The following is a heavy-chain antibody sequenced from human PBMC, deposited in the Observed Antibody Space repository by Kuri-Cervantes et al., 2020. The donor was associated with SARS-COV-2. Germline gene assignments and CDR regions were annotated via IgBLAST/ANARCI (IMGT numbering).Heavy chain of an antibody. CDR1: GYSISSGYY. CDR2: IYHSGST. D-gene: IGHD2-2*01. Sequence: GSLRLSCAVSGYSISSGYYWGWIRQPPGKGLEWIGSIYHSGSTYYNPSLKSRVTISVDTSKNQFSLKLSSVTAADTAVYYCARDIVVVPAARGDAFDIWGQGTMVTVSS. CDR3: ARDIVVVPAARGDAFDI. V-gene: IGHV4-38-2*02. J-gene: IGHJ3*02.